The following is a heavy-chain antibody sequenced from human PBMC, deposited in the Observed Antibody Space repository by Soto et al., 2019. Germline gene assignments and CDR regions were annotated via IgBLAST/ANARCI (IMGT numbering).Heavy chain of an antibody. J-gene: IGHJ3*02. D-gene: IGHD1-1*01. CDR1: GFTFSSYG. CDR3: ARGSGHDAFDI. CDR2: IWYDGSNK. Sequence: PGGSLRLSGGASGFTFSSYGMHWVRQAPGKGLEWVAVIWYDGSNKYYADSVKGRFTISRDNSKNTLYLQMNSLRAEDTAVYYCARGSGHDAFDIWGQGTMVTVSS. V-gene: IGHV3-33*01.